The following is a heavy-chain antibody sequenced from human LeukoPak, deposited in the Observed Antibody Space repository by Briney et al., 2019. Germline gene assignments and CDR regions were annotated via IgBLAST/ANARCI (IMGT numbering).Heavy chain of an antibody. CDR3: ARRRYDFWSGYSDAFDI. J-gene: IGHJ3*02. V-gene: IGHV4-39*01. D-gene: IGHD3-3*01. CDR1: GGSISSSSDY. CDR2: IYYSGST. Sequence: SETLSLTCTVSGGSISSSSDYWGWIRQPPGKGLEWIGSIYYSGSTYYNPSLKSRVTISVDTSKNQFSLKLSSVTAADTAVYYCARRRYDFWSGYSDAFDIWGQGTMVTVSS.